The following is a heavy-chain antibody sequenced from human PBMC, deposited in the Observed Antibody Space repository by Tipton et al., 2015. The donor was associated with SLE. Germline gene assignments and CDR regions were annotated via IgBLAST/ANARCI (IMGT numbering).Heavy chain of an antibody. J-gene: IGHJ6*03. CDR3: ARGEAGATTNYYYYYMDV. Sequence: TLSLTCAVYGGSFSGYYWSWIRQPPGKGLEWIGEINHSGSTNYNPSLKSRVTISVDTSKNQFSLKLNSVTAADTAVYYCARGEAGATTNYYYYYMDVWGKGTTVTVSS. CDR2: INHSGST. V-gene: IGHV4-34*01. CDR1: GGSFSGYY. D-gene: IGHD1-26*01.